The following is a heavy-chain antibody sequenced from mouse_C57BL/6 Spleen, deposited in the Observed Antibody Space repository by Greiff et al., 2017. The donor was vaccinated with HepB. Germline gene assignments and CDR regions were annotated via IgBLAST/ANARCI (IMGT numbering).Heavy chain of an antibody. V-gene: IGHV1-64*01. D-gene: IGHD2-2*01. CDR2: IHPNSGST. CDR3: AILWLRDGSGAY. J-gene: IGHJ3*01. CDR1: GYTFTSYW. Sequence: QVQLQQPGAELVKPGASVKLSCKASGYTFTSYWMHWVKQRPGQGLEWIGMIHPNSGSTNYNEKFKSKATLTVDKSSSTAYMQLSSLTSEDSAVYYCAILWLRDGSGAYWGQGTLVTVSA.